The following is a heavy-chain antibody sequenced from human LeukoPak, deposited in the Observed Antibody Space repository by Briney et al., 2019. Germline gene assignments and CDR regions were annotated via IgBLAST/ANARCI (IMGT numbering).Heavy chain of an antibody. CDR3: ARRAEETTFYYYYYMDV. CDR2: IYHSGSTTT. V-gene: IGHV4-34*01. Sequence: TPSETLSLTCAVYGGSFSRYYWTWIRQSPGKGLEWIGEIYHSGSTTTNYSPSLKSRVTISVDTSKNQFSLKLSSVTAADTAVYYCARRAEETTFYYYYYMDVWGTGTAVTVSS. CDR1: GGSFSRYY. J-gene: IGHJ6*03. D-gene: IGHD2/OR15-2a*01.